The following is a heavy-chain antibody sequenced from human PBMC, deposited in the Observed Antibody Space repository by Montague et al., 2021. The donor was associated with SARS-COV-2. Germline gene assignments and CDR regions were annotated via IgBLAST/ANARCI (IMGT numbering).Heavy chain of an antibody. Sequence: SETLSLTCTVSGGSISSSSYYWGWIRQPPGKGLEWIGSIYYSGSTYYNPSLKSRVTISVDTSKNQSSLKLSSVTAADTAVYYCASPNFGWYPQHGYCFDDWGQGTLVTVSS. V-gene: IGHV4-39*01. J-gene: IGHJ4*02. CDR1: GGSISSSSYY. D-gene: IGHD6-19*01. CDR3: ASPNFGWYPQHGYCFDD. CDR2: IYYSGST.